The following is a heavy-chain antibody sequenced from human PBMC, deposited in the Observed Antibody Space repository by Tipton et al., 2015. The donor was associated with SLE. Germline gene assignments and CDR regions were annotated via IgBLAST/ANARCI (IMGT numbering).Heavy chain of an antibody. CDR1: GFTFSIYA. V-gene: IGHV3-23*01. Sequence: GSLRLSCAASGFTFSIYAMSWVRQAPGKGLEWVSAISGSGGITYYADSVKGRFTISRDNSKNTLYLQMNSLRAEDTAVYYCAKGGRYSSGWGAFDYWGQGTLVIVSS. J-gene: IGHJ4*02. D-gene: IGHD6-19*01. CDR2: ISGSGGIT. CDR3: AKGGRYSSGWGAFDY.